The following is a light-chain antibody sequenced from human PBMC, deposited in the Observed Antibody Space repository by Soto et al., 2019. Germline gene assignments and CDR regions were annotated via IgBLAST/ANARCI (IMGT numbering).Light chain of an antibody. V-gene: IGKV3-11*01. Sequence: EIVLTRSPATLSLSPGERATLSCRASQSVSSYLAWYQQKPGQAPRLLIYDASNRATGIPARFSGSGSGTDFTLTISSLEPEDFAVYYCQQRSNWPPLTFGPGTKVDIK. CDR1: QSVSSY. CDR2: DAS. CDR3: QQRSNWPPLT. J-gene: IGKJ3*01.